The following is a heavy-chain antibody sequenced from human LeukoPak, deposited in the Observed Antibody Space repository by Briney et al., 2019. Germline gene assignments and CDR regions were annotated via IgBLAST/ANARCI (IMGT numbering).Heavy chain of an antibody. CDR2: IRSKAYGGTT. Sequence: GRSLRLSCTASGFTFGDYAMSWVRQAPGKGLEWVGFIRSKAYGGTTEYAASVEGRFTISRDDSKSIAYLQMNSLKTEDTAVYYCTRGDYGDYATRYYFDYWGQGTLVTVSS. V-gene: IGHV3-49*04. CDR3: TRGDYGDYATRYYFDY. J-gene: IGHJ4*02. CDR1: GFTFGDYA. D-gene: IGHD4-17*01.